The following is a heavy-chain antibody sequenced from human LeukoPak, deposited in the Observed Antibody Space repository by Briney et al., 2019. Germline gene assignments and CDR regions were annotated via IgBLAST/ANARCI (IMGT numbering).Heavy chain of an antibody. V-gene: IGHV3-74*01. J-gene: IGHJ4*02. D-gene: IGHD6-19*01. CDR3: ARDNAYSSGWDFDY. CDR1: CITSSSYC. CDR2: INSDGSTI. Sequence: GGALRPSYASACITSSSYCGYWGRPPPQEGGVWVSRINSDGSTISYADSVKGRFTISRDNAKNTLYLQMNSLGAEDTAVYYCARDNAYSSGWDFDYWGQGTLVTVSS.